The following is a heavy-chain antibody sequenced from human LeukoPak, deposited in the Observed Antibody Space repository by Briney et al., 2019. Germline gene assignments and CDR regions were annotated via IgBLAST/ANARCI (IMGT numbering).Heavy chain of an antibody. J-gene: IGHJ6*03. CDR2: IIPIFGTA. Sequence: SVKVSCKASGGTFSGYAISWVRQAPGQGLEWMGGIIPIFGTANYAQKFQGRVTITTDESTSTAYMELSSLRSEDTAVYYCARHGDYLPSTYMDVWGKGTTVTVSS. CDR3: ARHGDYLPSTYMDV. D-gene: IGHD4-17*01. V-gene: IGHV1-69*05. CDR1: GGTFSGYA.